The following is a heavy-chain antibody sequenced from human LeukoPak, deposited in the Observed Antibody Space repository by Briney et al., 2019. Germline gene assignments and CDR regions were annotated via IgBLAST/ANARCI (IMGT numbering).Heavy chain of an antibody. J-gene: IGHJ5*02. Sequence: GGSLRLSCAASRLSFSNYAMSWVRQAPGKGLEWVSTISASGGNTYYADSVKGRFTISRDISKSTLYLQMNSLRAEDTAVYYCARELGGFGFDWFDPWGQGTLVTVSS. CDR3: ARELGGFGFDWFDP. CDR1: RLSFSNYA. D-gene: IGHD3-3*01. V-gene: IGHV3-23*01. CDR2: ISASGGNT.